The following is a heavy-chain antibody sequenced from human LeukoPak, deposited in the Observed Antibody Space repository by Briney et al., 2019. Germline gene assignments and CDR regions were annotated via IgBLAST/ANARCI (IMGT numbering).Heavy chain of an antibody. D-gene: IGHD3-10*01. V-gene: IGHV4-39*07. CDR2: IYYSGST. Sequence: SETLSLTCTVSDGSISSSGYCWGWIRQPPGKGLEWIGSIYYSGSTYYNPSLKSRVTISVDMSKNQFSLKLTSVTAADTAVYYCARDRDEGAFDIWGQGTMVTVSS. CDR1: DGSISSSGYC. J-gene: IGHJ3*02. CDR3: ARDRDEGAFDI.